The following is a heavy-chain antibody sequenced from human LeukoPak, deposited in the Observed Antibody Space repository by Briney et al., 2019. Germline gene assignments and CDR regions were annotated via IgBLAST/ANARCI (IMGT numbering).Heavy chain of an antibody. V-gene: IGHV3-30*02. J-gene: IGHJ4*02. D-gene: IGHD4-17*01. CDR2: IRYDGSNK. CDR1: GFTFSSYG. CDR3: AKYPATSTVTYYFDY. Sequence: GGSLRLSCAASGFTFSSYGMHWVRQAPGKGLEWVAFIRYDGSNKYYADSVKGRFTISSDNSKNTLYLQMNSLRAEDTAVYYCAKYPATSTVTYYFDYWGQGTLVTVSS.